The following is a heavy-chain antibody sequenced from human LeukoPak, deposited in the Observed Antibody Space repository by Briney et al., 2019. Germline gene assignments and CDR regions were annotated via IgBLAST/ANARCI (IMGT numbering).Heavy chain of an antibody. D-gene: IGHD2-2*01. Sequence: ASVKVSCKASGYTFTGYYTHWVRQAPGQGLEWMGWINPNSGGTNYAQKFQGRVTMTRDTSISTAYMELSRLRSDDTAVYYCARVGVRSYAYNWFDPWGQGTLVTVSS. CDR2: INPNSGGT. J-gene: IGHJ5*02. V-gene: IGHV1-2*02. CDR1: GYTFTGYY. CDR3: ARVGVRSYAYNWFDP.